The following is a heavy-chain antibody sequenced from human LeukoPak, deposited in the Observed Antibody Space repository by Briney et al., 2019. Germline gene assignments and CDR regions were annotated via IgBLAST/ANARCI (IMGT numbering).Heavy chain of an antibody. CDR1: GGSISSGGYY. Sequence: SQTLSLTCTVSGGSISSGGYYWSWIRQHPGKGLEWIGYIYYSGSTYYNPSLKSRVTISVDTSKNQFSLKLSSVTAADTAVYYCARGPVVVVAATHYFDSWGQGTLVTVSS. J-gene: IGHJ4*02. CDR2: IYYSGST. D-gene: IGHD2-15*01. V-gene: IGHV4-31*03. CDR3: ARGPVVVVAATHYFDS.